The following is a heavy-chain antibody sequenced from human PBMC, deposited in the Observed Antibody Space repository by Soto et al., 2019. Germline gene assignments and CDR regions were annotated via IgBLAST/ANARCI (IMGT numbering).Heavy chain of an antibody. D-gene: IGHD3-22*01. CDR1: GYSFTSYG. CDR2: ISAYNGNT. CDR3: ARDAATYYYDSSGYYDYFDY. Sequence: VASVKVSCKASGYSFTSYGISCVRQAPGQGLEWMGWISAYNGNTNYAQKLQGRVTMTTDTSTSTAYMELRSLRSDDTAVYYCARDAATYYYDSSGYYDYFDYWGQGTLVTVSS. V-gene: IGHV1-18*01. J-gene: IGHJ4*02.